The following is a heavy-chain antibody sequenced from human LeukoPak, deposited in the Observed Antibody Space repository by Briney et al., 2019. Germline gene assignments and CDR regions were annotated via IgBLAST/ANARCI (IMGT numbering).Heavy chain of an antibody. J-gene: IGHJ4*02. Sequence: GGSLRLSRAASGFTFSSYSMNWVRQAPGKGLEWVSSITSSSSYIYYADSVKGRFTISRDNAKNSLYLQMNSLRAEDTAVYYCARGNYDILTGYYSGFDYWGQGTLVTVSS. V-gene: IGHV3-21*01. CDR3: ARGNYDILTGYYSGFDY. CDR1: GFTFSSYS. D-gene: IGHD3-9*01. CDR2: ITSSSSYI.